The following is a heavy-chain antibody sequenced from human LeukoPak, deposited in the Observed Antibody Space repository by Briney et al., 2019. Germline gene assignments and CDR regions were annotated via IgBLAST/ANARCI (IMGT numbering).Heavy chain of an antibody. CDR2: IIPIFGTA. J-gene: IGHJ3*02. CDR3: ARYHNGYDAFDI. D-gene: IGHD1-1*01. V-gene: IGHV1-69*13. Sequence: SVKVSCKASGGTFSSYAISWVRQAPGQGLEWMGGIIPIFGTANYAQKFQGRVTITADESTSTAYMELGSLRSEDTAVYYCARYHNGYDAFDIWGQGTMVTVSS. CDR1: GGTFSSYA.